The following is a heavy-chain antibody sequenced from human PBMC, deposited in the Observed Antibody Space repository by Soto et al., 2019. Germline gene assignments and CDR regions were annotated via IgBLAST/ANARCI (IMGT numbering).Heavy chain of an antibody. Sequence: QLVLQESGPGLVKSSETLSLTCSVSGGSISSSSYYWNWIRQSPGKGLEWIGSVYYSGTTYYNPSLKGRVTISVDTYNQFSLRWSSVTAADTAYYFCARRPMIAPVAVNAFDIWGQGTRVTVSS. D-gene: IGHD6-19*01. CDR1: GGSISSSSYY. CDR2: VYYSGTT. V-gene: IGHV4-39*01. J-gene: IGHJ3*02. CDR3: ARRPMIAPVAVNAFDI.